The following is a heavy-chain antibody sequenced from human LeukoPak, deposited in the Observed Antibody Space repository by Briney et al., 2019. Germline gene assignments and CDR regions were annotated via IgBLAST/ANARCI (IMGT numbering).Heavy chain of an antibody. CDR3: SLEAY. J-gene: IGHJ4*02. Sequence: GGSLRLSCAASGFTFSSYAMHWVRQAPGKGLEWVAVISYDGSNKYYADSVKGRFTIPRDNSKNTLYLQMNSLRAEDTAVYYCSLEAYWGQGTLVTVSS. CDR2: ISYDGSNK. CDR1: GFTFSSYA. V-gene: IGHV3-30-3*01.